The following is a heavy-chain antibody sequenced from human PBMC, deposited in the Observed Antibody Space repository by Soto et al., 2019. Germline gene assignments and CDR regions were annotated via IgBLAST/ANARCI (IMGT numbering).Heavy chain of an antibody. Sequence: EVQLVESGGGLVKPGGSLRITCAASGFTFSNYNMNWVRQAPGKGLEWVSSISTGSTYIYYADSVKGRFTISRDNAKNSRYLQMNSLRAEDTAVYYCAADRYNYGRGDYWGQGTLVTVSS. CDR2: ISTGSTYI. D-gene: IGHD5-18*01. CDR3: AADRYNYGRGDY. J-gene: IGHJ4*02. V-gene: IGHV3-21*01. CDR1: GFTFSNYN.